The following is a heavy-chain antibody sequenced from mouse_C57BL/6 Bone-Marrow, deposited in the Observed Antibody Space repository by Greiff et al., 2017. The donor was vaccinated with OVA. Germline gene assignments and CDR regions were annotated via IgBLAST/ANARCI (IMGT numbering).Heavy chain of an antibody. D-gene: IGHD2-1*01. CDR1: GYSITSGYY. CDR3: ARGGHLLWYAMDY. CDR2: ISYDGSN. V-gene: IGHV3-6*01. J-gene: IGHJ4*01. Sequence: EVKLVESGPGLVKPSQSLSLTCSVTGYSITSGYYWNWIRQFPGNKLEWMGYISYDGSNNYNPSLKNRISITRDTSKNQFFLKLNSVTTEDTATYYCARGGHLLWYAMDYWGQGTSVTVSS.